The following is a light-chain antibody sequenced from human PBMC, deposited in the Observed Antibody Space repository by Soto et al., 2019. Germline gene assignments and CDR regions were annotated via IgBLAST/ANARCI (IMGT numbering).Light chain of an antibody. CDR3: QQYYTTPFT. J-gene: IGKJ3*01. Sequence: DIVMTQSADSLAVSLGERATINCKSSQSVLSTSNSKNYLAWYQQKPGQPPKLLIYWASTRESGVPDRFYGSGSGTDFTLTIGSLQAEDVAVYTCQQYYTTPFTFGPGTKVDI. CDR1: QSVLSTSNSKNY. V-gene: IGKV4-1*01. CDR2: WAS.